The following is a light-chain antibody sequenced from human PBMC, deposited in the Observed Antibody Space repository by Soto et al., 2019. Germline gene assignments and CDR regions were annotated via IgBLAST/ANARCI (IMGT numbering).Light chain of an antibody. CDR1: SSDVGSYNL. J-gene: IGLJ2*01. Sequence: QSALTQPASVSGSPGQSITISCTGTSSDVGSYNLVSWYQQHPGKAPKLMIYEVSTRPSGVSNRFSGSKSGNTASLTISGLQAEDEADYYCCSYAGSNVVFGGGTQLTVL. V-gene: IGLV2-23*02. CDR3: CSYAGSNVV. CDR2: EVS.